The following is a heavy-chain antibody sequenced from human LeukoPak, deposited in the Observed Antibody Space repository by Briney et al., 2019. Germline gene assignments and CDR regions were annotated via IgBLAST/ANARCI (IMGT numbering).Heavy chain of an antibody. CDR2: IRSKAYGGTT. D-gene: IGHD3-16*02. V-gene: IGHV3-49*04. CDR1: GFTFGDYA. J-gene: IGHJ3*02. CDR3: TRVTFGGVIGYAFDI. Sequence: PGGSLRLSCTASGFTFGDYAMSWVRQAPGKGLEWVGFIRSKAYGGTTEYAASVKGRFTISRDDSKSIAYLQMNSLKTEDTAVYYCTRVTFGGVIGYAFDIWGQGTMVTVSS.